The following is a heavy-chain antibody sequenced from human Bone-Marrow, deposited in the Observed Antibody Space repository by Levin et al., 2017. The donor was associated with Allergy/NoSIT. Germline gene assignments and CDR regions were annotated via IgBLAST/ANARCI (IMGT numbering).Heavy chain of an antibody. CDR2: INPNSGGT. Sequence: GESLKISCKASGYTFTGYYMHWVRQAPGQGLEWMGRINPNSGGTNYAQKFQGRVTMTRDTSISTAYMELSRLRSDDTAVYYCARDLARAGSVSTMVQGVIRGAYYFDYWGQGTLVTVSS. CDR3: ARDLARAGSVSTMVQGVIRGAYYFDY. CDR1: GYTFTGYY. D-gene: IGHD3-10*01. J-gene: IGHJ4*02. V-gene: IGHV1-2*06.